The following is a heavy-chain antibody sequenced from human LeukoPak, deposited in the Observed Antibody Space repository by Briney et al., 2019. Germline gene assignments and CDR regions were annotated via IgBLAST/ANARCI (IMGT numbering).Heavy chain of an antibody. CDR1: GFTFSSYE. J-gene: IGHJ4*02. D-gene: IGHD2-2*01. CDR3: ARVGYCSSTSCYGDY. V-gene: IGHV3-48*03. Sequence: PGGSLRLSCAASGFTFSSYEMNWVRQAPGKGLEWVSYISSSGSTIYYADSVKGRFTISRDNAKNSLYLQMNSLRAEDTAVYYCARVGYCSSTSCYGDYWGQGTLVTVSS. CDR2: ISSSGSTI.